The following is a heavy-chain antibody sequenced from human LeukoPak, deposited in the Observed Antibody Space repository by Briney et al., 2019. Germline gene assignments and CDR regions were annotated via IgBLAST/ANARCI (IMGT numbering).Heavy chain of an antibody. V-gene: IGHV4-4*07. CDR3: ARERGYSGYDYNYYYYMDV. J-gene: IGHJ6*03. D-gene: IGHD5-12*01. CDR2: IYGSRST. CDR1: GDSISSLF. Sequence: SETLSLTCTVSGDSISSLFLSWIRQPAGKGLEWIGRIYGSRSTTYNPSLKSRVTMSVDTSKNQFSLKLTSVTAADTAVYYCARERGYSGYDYNYYYYMDVWGRGTTVTISS.